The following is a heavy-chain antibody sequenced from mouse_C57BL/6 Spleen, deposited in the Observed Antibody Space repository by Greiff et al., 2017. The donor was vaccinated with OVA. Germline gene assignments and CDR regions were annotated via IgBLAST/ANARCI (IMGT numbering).Heavy chain of an antibody. J-gene: IGHJ1*03. CDR2: INPTNGGT. D-gene: IGHD1-1*01. CDR3: ARGGYYYCSSSHWCFDY. V-gene: IGHV1-18*01. CDR1: GYTFTDYN. Sequence: VQLQQSGPELVKPGASVKIPCKASGYTFTDYNMDWVKQSPGKSLEWIGDINPTNGGTIYNQKFKGKATLTVDKSSSTAYMELRSLTSEDTAVYYCARGGYYYCSSSHWCFDYWGTGTTVTVSS.